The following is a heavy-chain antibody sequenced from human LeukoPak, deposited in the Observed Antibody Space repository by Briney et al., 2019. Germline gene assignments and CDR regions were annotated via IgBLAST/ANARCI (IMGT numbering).Heavy chain of an antibody. D-gene: IGHD2-2*01. Sequence: SGGSLRLSCAASGFTFSSYGMNWVRQAPGKGLEWVAVIWYGESNKYYADSVKGRFTISRDNSKNTLYLQMNSLRAEDTAVYYCAKGQVLGYCSSTSCYQGDYWGQGTLVTVSS. V-gene: IGHV3-33*08. CDR2: IWYGESNK. CDR3: AKGQVLGYCSSTSCYQGDY. CDR1: GFTFSSYG. J-gene: IGHJ4*02.